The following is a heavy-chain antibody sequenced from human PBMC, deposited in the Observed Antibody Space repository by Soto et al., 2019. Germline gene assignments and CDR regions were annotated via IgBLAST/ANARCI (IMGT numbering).Heavy chain of an antibody. D-gene: IGHD6-13*01. V-gene: IGHV1-69*13. Sequence: SVKVSFKAAGCTFSSCAISWVRPAPGQGLEWMGGIIPIFGTANYAQKFQGRVTITADESTSTAYMELSSLRSEDTAGDYCAREDSSPPAYFDYGGQGTLV. CDR3: AREDSSPPAYFDY. CDR1: GCTFSSCA. CDR2: IIPIFGTA. J-gene: IGHJ4*02.